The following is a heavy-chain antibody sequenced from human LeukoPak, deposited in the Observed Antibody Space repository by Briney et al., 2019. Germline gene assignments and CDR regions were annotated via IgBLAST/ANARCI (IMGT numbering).Heavy chain of an antibody. Sequence: PGESLKISCKGSGYSFTSYWIGWVRQMPGKGLEWMGIIYPGDSDTSYSPSFQGQVTISADKSISTAYLQWSSLKASDTAMYYCARYLWVGATAPRYFDYWGQGTLVTVSS. CDR1: GYSFTSYW. D-gene: IGHD1-26*01. CDR3: ARYLWVGATAPRYFDY. CDR2: IYPGDSDT. V-gene: IGHV5-51*01. J-gene: IGHJ4*02.